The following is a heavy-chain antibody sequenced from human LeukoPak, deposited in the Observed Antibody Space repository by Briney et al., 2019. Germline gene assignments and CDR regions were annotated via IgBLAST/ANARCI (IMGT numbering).Heavy chain of an antibody. CDR1: GFTFSSYW. V-gene: IGHV3-7*01. D-gene: IGHD3-3*01. J-gene: IGHJ4*02. CDR2: IKQDGSEK. CDR3: ARVPQYYDFWSGYSF. Sequence: GGSLRLSCAASGFTFSSYWMSWVRQAPGKGLEWVANIKQDGSEKYYVDSVKGRLTISRDNAKNSLYLQMSSLRAEDTAVYYCARVPQYYDFWSGYSFGGQGTLVTVSS.